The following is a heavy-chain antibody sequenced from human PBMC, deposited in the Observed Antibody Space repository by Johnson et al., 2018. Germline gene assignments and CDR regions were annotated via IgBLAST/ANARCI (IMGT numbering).Heavy chain of an antibody. CDR2: VYYTGRP. V-gene: IGHV4-39*07. CDR3: ARIINAPGYYFYYMDV. J-gene: IGHJ6*03. CDR1: GGSFSSSPDS. Sequence: QVQLQESGPRLVEPSETLSLTCSVSGGSFSSSPDSWGWIRQPPGKGLECIGIVYYTGRPYYPPSLSSRVTMSLDTSKNQFSLTLRSVTPADPAVYYCARIINAPGYYFYYMDVWGKGTTVTVSS. D-gene: IGHD2-15*01.